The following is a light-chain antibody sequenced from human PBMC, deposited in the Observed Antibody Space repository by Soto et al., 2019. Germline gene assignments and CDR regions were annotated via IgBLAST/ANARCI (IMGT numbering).Light chain of an antibody. Sequence: QSVLTQPPSVSAAPGQKVTVSCSGSSSNIGNNHVSWYQHLPGTAPKVLIYDNNKRPSGIPDRFSGSKSATSATLDITGLQTGDEAGYYCGSWDRSMRGWLFGGGTKLTGL. CDR3: GSWDRSMRGWL. CDR2: DNN. J-gene: IGLJ3*02. V-gene: IGLV1-51*01. CDR1: SSNIGNNH.